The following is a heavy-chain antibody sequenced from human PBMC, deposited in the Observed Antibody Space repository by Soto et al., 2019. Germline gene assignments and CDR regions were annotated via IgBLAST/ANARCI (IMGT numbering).Heavy chain of an antibody. J-gene: IGHJ4*02. Sequence: PGGSLRLSCAASVFTFSSYAMSWVRQAPGKGLEWVSAISGSGGSTYYADSVKGRFTISRDNSKNTLYLQMNSLRAEDTAVYYCAKSHSSGWYYFDYWGQGTLVTVSS. CDR3: AKSHSSGWYYFDY. CDR1: VFTFSSYA. D-gene: IGHD6-19*01. CDR2: ISGSGGST. V-gene: IGHV3-23*01.